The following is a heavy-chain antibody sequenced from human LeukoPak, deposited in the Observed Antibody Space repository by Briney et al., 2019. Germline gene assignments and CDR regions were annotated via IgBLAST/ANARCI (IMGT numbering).Heavy chain of an antibody. J-gene: IGHJ3*02. CDR2: TYYRAKWYN. V-gene: IGHV6-1*01. CDR1: GDSVSSNSAA. Sequence: SQTLSLTCAISGDSVSSNSAAWNWIRQSPSRGLEWLGRTYYRAKWYNAYGLSVKSRITITPDPSKNQISLQLNSMTPEDTAVYFCAREISFYQWLVPGAFDIWGQGTMVSVSS. CDR3: AREISFYQWLVPGAFDI. D-gene: IGHD6-19*01.